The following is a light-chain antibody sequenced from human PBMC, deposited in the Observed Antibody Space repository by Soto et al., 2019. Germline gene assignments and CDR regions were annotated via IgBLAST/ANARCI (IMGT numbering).Light chain of an antibody. J-gene: IGKJ2*02. CDR3: QQYGSSRCT. Sequence: EIVLTQSPGTMSLSPGERATLSCRASQSVNNGYLAWYQLKPGQAPRLLLYGASNRVTGIPDRFSGGGSGTDFTLTISRLEPEDFAVYYCQQYGSSRCTFGQGTKLEIK. V-gene: IGKV3-20*01. CDR2: GAS. CDR1: QSVNNGY.